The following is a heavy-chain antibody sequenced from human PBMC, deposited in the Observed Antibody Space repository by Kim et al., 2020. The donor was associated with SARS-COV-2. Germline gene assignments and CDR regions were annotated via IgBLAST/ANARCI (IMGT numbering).Heavy chain of an antibody. Sequence: SETLSLTCTVSGGSISSYYWSWIRQPPGKGLEWIGYIYYSGSTNYNSSLKSRVIITVDTSKNQISLKLSSVTAADTAVYYCARGIFYCSSTSCPSWYFDPGGRGTVVTVAA. CDR1: GGSISSYY. CDR2: IYYSGST. V-gene: IGHV4-59*01. CDR3: ARGIFYCSSTSCPSWYFDP. D-gene: IGHD2-2*01. J-gene: IGHJ2*01.